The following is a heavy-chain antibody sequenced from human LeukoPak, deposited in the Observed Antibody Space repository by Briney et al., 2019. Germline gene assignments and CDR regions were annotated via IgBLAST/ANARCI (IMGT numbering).Heavy chain of an antibody. CDR1: GGSIRTYY. J-gene: IGHJ6*03. CDR3: AREGRIFDCSGRTCYPVDYYMDV. V-gene: IGHV4-4*07. CDR2: MYTNGST. D-gene: IGHD2-15*01. Sequence: SETLSLTCAVSGGSIRTYYWSWIRQPAGKGLEWIGRMYTNGSTNYNPSLKSRVTMSVDTSKNQFSLKLSSVTAADTAVYYCAREGRIFDCSGRTCYPVDYYMDVWGKGTTVIISS.